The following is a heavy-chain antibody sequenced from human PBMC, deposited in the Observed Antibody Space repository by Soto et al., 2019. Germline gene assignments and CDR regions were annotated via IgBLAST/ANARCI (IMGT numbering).Heavy chain of an antibody. Sequence: SETLSLTCAVSGGSLSSGGYSWSWIRQPPGKGLEWIGYIYHSGSTYYNPSLKSRVTISVDRSKNQFSLKLSSVTAADTAVYYCASSHAGAHITAAVHWGQGTLVTSPQ. CDR1: GGSLSSGGYS. CDR3: ASSHAGAHITAAVH. V-gene: IGHV4-30-2*01. D-gene: IGHD6-13*01. CDR2: IYHSGST. J-gene: IGHJ4*02.